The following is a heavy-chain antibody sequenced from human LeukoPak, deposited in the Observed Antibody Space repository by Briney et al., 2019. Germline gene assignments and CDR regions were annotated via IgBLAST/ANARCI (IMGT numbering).Heavy chain of an antibody. CDR3: ARDLYFDY. J-gene: IGHJ4*02. CDR2: ISATGFTT. Sequence: GGSLRLSCAASGFTFSSYTMSWVRQAPGKGLEWISVISATGFTTYHTDSVKGRFTISRDNSKSMLYLQMDGLRAEDTAVYYCARDLYFDYWGQGTLVTVSS. CDR1: GFTFSSYT. V-gene: IGHV3-23*01.